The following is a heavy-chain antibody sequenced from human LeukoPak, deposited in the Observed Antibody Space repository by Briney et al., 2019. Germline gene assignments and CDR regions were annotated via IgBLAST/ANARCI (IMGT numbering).Heavy chain of an antibody. CDR1: GFTVSSNY. D-gene: IGHD2-2*01. CDR3: AKDYSAGCSSTSCYPNWFDP. J-gene: IGHJ5*02. V-gene: IGHV3-23*01. CDR2: LSGSGGSA. Sequence: GGSLRLSCAASGFTVSSNYMTWVRQSPGKGLKWVSALSGSGGSAYYADSVKGRFTISRDNSKNTLYLQMNSLRAEDTAVYYCAKDYSAGCSSTSCYPNWFDPWGQGTLVTVSS.